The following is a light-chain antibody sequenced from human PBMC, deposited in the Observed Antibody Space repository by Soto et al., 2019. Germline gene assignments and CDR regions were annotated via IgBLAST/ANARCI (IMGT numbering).Light chain of an antibody. Sequence: EIVMTQSPATLSVSPGERATLSCRASQSGSSNVAWYQQKRGQAPRVLIYAASTRATGIPDRFSGSGSGTEFTLTISSLHSEDFGVYYYQQYDNWWTFGQGTKVDNK. CDR3: QQYDNWWT. CDR1: QSGSSN. J-gene: IGKJ1*01. V-gene: IGKV3-15*01. CDR2: AAS.